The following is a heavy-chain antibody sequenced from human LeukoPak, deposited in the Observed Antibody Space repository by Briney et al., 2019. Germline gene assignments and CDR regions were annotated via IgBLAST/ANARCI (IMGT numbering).Heavy chain of an antibody. Sequence: GVSLRLSCATCGFTFSSIWMIWVRQAPGKGREWVANIKHDGSETNYVDSVKGRFTISRDNAKNSLHLQMNSLRVEDTAVYYCAKNGGPHGMDVWGQGATVTVSS. CDR1: GFTFSSIW. J-gene: IGHJ6*02. V-gene: IGHV3-7*02. CDR3: AKNGGPHGMDV. D-gene: IGHD3-16*01. CDR2: IKHDGSET.